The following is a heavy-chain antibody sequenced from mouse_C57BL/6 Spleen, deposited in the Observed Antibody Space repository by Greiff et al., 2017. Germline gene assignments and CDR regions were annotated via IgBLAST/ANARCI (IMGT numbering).Heavy chain of an antibody. J-gene: IGHJ4*01. Sequence: VKLMKSGAELVKPGASVKISCKASGYAFSSYWMNWVKQRPGKGLEWIGQIYPGDGDTSYNGKFKGKATLTADKSSSTAYMQLSSLTSEDSAVYFCARSSSYAMDYWGQGTSVTVSS. CDR3: ARSSSYAMDY. D-gene: IGHD1-1*01. CDR2: IYPGDGDT. V-gene: IGHV1-80*01. CDR1: GYAFSSYW.